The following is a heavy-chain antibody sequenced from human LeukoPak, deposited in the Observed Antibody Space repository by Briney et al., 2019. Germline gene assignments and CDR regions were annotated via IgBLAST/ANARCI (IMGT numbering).Heavy chain of an antibody. CDR1: GFTFTSSA. CDR2: IVVGSGNT. J-gene: IGHJ3*02. Sequence: GASVKVSCKASGFTFTSSAMQWVRQARGQRLEWIGWIVVGSGNTNYAQKFQERVTITRDVSTSTAYMELSSLRSEDTAVYYCAAVGCGGDCSAFDIGGQGTMVTVSS. CDR3: AAVGCGGDCSAFDI. D-gene: IGHD2-21*02. V-gene: IGHV1-58*02.